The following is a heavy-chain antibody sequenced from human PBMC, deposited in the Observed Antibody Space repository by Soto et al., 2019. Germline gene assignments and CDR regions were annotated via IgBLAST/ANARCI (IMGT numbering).Heavy chain of an antibody. CDR1: GFTFDDYA. CDR2: ISWNSGSI. D-gene: IGHD3-16*01. CDR3: AKVGLEGYYYYYYMDV. J-gene: IGHJ6*03. Sequence: GGSLRLSCAASGFTFDDYAMHWVRQAPGKGLEWVSGISWNSGSIGYADSVKGRFTISRDNAKNSLYLQMHSLRAEDTALYYCAKVGLEGYYYYYYMDVWGKGTTVTVSS. V-gene: IGHV3-9*01.